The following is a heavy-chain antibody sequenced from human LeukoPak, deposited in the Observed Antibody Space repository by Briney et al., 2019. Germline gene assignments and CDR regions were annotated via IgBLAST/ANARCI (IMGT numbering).Heavy chain of an antibody. CDR2: VSSSSSSYI. CDR1: GFTFSSYS. V-gene: IGHV3-21*01. J-gene: IGHJ4*02. Sequence: PGGSLRLSCAASGFTFSSYSMNWVRQAPGKGLEWVSSVSSSSSSYIYYADSVKGRFTISRDNAKNSLYLQMNSLRAEDTAVYYCARENDYGDYVMDYWGQGTLVTVSS. CDR3: ARENDYGDYVMDY. D-gene: IGHD4-17*01.